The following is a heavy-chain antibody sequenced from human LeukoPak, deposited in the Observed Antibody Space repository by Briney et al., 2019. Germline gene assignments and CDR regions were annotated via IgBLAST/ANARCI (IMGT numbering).Heavy chain of an antibody. CDR3: VRGNDYGGPHY. Sequence: RQAPGXGLVWVSRIDRDGSRINYADSVKGRFTISRDNGKNTLFLQMNSLRAEDAAVYYCVRGNDYGGPHYWGQGTLVTVSS. J-gene: IGHJ4*02. D-gene: IGHD4-23*01. CDR2: IDRDGSRI. V-gene: IGHV3-74*01.